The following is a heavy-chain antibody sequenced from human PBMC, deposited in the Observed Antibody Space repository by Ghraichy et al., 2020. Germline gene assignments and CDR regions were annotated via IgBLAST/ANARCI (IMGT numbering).Heavy chain of an antibody. Sequence: GGSLRLSCAASRFNFSNYAMTWVRQAPGKGLEWASAISVMGGSTYYADSGKGRFTISRDNSKNTLYLQMNSLRAEDTAVYYCAKLFPRIVVVPAAGMDVWGQGTTVTVSS. D-gene: IGHD2-2*01. CDR3: AKLFPRIVVVPAAGMDV. J-gene: IGHJ6*02. CDR2: ISVMGGST. V-gene: IGHV3-23*01. CDR1: RFNFSNYA.